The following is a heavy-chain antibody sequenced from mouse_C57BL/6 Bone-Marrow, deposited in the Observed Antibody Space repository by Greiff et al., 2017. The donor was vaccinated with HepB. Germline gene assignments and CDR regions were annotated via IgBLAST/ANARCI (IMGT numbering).Heavy chain of an antibody. Sequence: QVQLQQPGTELVKPGASVKLSCKASGYTFTSYWMHWVKQRPGHGLEWIGNINPSNGGTNYNEKFKSKATLTVDKSSSTAYMQLSSLTSEYSAVYYCASAGTDWYFDVWGTGTTVTVSS. V-gene: IGHV1-53*01. CDR1: GYTFTSYW. J-gene: IGHJ1*03. CDR3: ASAGTDWYFDV. D-gene: IGHD4-1*01. CDR2: INPSNGGT.